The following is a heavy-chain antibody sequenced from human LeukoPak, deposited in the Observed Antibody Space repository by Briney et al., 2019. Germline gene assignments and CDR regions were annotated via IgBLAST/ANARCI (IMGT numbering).Heavy chain of an antibody. D-gene: IGHD3-10*01. CDR2: IYPRDSDT. CDR1: GYSFTSYW. V-gene: IGHV5-51*01. CDR3: ARNSMVRGAKNAFDI. J-gene: IGHJ3*02. Sequence: GESLKISCKGSGYSFTSYWIGWVRQMPGKGLEWMGIIYPRDSDTRYSPSFQGQVTISADKSISTAYLQWSSLKAPDTAMYYCARNSMVRGAKNAFDIWGQGTMVTVSS.